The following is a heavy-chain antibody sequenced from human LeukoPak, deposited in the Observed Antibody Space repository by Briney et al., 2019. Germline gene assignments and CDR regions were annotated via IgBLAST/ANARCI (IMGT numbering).Heavy chain of an antibody. D-gene: IGHD3-16*02. J-gene: IGHJ4*02. Sequence: QPGGSLRLSCAASGFTFSNYWMTWVRQAPGRGLKWVANIRQDGSEKYYVDSVKGRFTISRDNAKNSLYLQMNSLRAEDTAVYYCARDYVWGSDRYTDYWGQGTLVTVSS. CDR2: IRQDGSEK. CDR1: GFTFSNYW. CDR3: ARDYVWGSDRYTDY. V-gene: IGHV3-7*05.